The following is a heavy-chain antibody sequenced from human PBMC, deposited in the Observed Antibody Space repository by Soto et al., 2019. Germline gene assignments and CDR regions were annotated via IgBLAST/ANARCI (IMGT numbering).Heavy chain of an antibody. Sequence: PGESLKISCKGSGYSFTSYWIGWVRQMPGKGLEWMGIIYPGDSGTRYSPSFQGQVTISADKSISTAYLQWSSLKASDTAMYYCASKAGYCSSTSCYPYYFDYWGQGTLVTVSS. D-gene: IGHD2-2*01. CDR1: GYSFTSYW. V-gene: IGHV5-51*01. J-gene: IGHJ4*02. CDR2: IYPGDSGT. CDR3: ASKAGYCSSTSCYPYYFDY.